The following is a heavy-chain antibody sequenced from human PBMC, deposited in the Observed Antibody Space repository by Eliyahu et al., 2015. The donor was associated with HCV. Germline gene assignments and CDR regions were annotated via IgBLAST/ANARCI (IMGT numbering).Heavy chain of an antibody. J-gene: IGHJ6*02. Sequence: EVQLVESGGGLVQPGGSLRLSXAASGFTFSSYDMNWVRQAPGKGLEWVSYISSSSSTIYYADSVKGRFTISRDNAKNSLYLQMNSLRDEDTAVYYCASRTVTFPYYYTMGVWGQGTTVTVSS. CDR2: ISSSSSTI. D-gene: IGHD4-11*01. CDR3: ASRTVTFPYYYTMGV. V-gene: IGHV3-48*02. CDR1: GFTFSSYD.